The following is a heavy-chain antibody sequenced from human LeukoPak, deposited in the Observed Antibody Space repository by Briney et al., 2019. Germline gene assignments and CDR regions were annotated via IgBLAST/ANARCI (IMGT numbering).Heavy chain of an antibody. V-gene: IGHV3-7*01. CDR2: IQQGGSDK. J-gene: IGHJ3*02. Sequence: GGSLRLSCAASGFTFSSYWMGWVRQAPGKGLEWVANIQQGGSDKYYVDSVKGRFTISRDNAKNSLYLQMNSLRAEDTAVYYCARAPIDSNSWYHAFDIWGQGTMVTVSS. D-gene: IGHD6-13*01. CDR1: GFTFSSYW. CDR3: ARAPIDSNSWYHAFDI.